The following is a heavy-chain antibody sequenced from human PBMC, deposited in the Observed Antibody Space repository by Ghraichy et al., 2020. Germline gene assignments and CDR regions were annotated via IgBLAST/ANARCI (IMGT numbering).Heavy chain of an antibody. CDR1: RFTFSNFA. J-gene: IGHJ6*02. D-gene: IGHD1-26*01. V-gene: IGHV3-23*01. CDR2: ISDSGAST. CDR3: AKRASSGSSGFYAMDV. Sequence: GSLRLSCAASRFTFSNFAMTWVRQRPGEGLEWVSSISDSGASTYYADSAEGRFTISRDNSDKTLFLQMNSLRGEDTAIYYCAKRASSGSSGFYAMDVWGQGTTVTVS.